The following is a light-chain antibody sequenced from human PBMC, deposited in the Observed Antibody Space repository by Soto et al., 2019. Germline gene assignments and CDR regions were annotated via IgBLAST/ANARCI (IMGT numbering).Light chain of an antibody. CDR3: QQYGSSPIT. Sequence: EIVLTQSPGTLSLSPGEIATLSCRASQSITPNYLAWYQQRPGQAPRLLIYRSSSRATGIPDRFSGSGSGTDFTLTIIRLEPEDFAVYYCQQYGSSPITFGQGTRLEIK. CDR1: QSITPNY. V-gene: IGKV3-20*01. J-gene: IGKJ5*01. CDR2: RSS.